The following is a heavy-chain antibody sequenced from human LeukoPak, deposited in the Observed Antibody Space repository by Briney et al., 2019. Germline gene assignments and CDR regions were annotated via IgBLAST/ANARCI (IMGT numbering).Heavy chain of an antibody. V-gene: IGHV3-64*01. Sequence: GDSLRLSCAASGLTFSNYFMHWVRQAPGKGLEYFSAISRTGSTTYYTNSVKGRFTISRDNSKNTLYLQMGGLRAEDMAVYYCATSRYCSGGDCYSLAFDIWGQGTMVTVSS. CDR2: ISRTGSTT. D-gene: IGHD2-15*01. CDR3: ATSRYCSGGDCYSLAFDI. J-gene: IGHJ3*02. CDR1: GLTFSNYF.